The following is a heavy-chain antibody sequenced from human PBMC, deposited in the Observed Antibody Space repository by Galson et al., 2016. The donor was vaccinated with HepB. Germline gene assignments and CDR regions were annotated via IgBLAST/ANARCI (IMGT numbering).Heavy chain of an antibody. CDR2: INQDGSEK. V-gene: IGHV3-7*05. CDR1: GFTFGSYW. Sequence: SLRLSCAASGFTFGSYWMSWVRQAPGKGLELAANINQDGSEKSYVDSAKGRFTISRDNAKNSLYLQMHSLKVEDTAVYFCAKGSGRAGYNCVPIESWGQGTLVPVSS. CDR3: AKGSGRAGYNCVPIES. D-gene: IGHD1-20*01. J-gene: IGHJ4*02.